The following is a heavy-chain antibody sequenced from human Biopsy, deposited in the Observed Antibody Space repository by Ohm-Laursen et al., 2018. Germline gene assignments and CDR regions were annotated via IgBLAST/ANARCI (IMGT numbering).Heavy chain of an antibody. CDR2: ISWDGKNK. V-gene: IGHV3-9*01. CDR1: GFSFDDYS. CDR3: AKVRKGFGESGSQYNSDMDV. D-gene: IGHD3-10*01. J-gene: IGHJ6*02. Sequence: SLRLSCTASGFSFDDYSMHWVRQGPGKGLEWVAHISWDGKNKGYVDSVKGRFTISRGNAQRSLYLQMKSLRPEDTALYYCAKVRKGFGESGSQYNSDMDVWGQGTTVTVSS.